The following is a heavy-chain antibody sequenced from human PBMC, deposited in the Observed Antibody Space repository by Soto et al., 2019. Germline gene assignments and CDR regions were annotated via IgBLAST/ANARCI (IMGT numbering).Heavy chain of an antibody. V-gene: IGHV4-39*01. CDR1: GGSISSSNYY. Sequence: QLQLQESGPGLVKPSETLSLTCTVSGGSISSSNYYWGWIRQPPGKGLEWIGSIYYSGSTYYNPSLTGRVTLSVDTSKNQFSLKMSSVTAADTAVYYCATQEVGGSYVYTFDPWGQGTLVTVSS. J-gene: IGHJ5*02. CDR2: IYYSGST. CDR3: ATQEVGGSYVYTFDP. D-gene: IGHD1-26*01.